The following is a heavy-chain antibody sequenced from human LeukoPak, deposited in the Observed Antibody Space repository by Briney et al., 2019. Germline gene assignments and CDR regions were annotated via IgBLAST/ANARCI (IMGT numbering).Heavy chain of an antibody. CDR3: AKVGGSGSPYEYYFDY. D-gene: IGHD3-10*01. V-gene: IGHV3-23*01. CDR2: ISGSGGST. Sequence: GGSLRLSCAASGFTFSSYAMSWVRQAPGKGLEWVSAISGSGGSTYYADSVKGRFTISRDNSKNTLYLQMNSLRAGDTAVYYCAKVGGSGSPYEYYFDYWGQGTLVTVSS. CDR1: GFTFSSYA. J-gene: IGHJ4*02.